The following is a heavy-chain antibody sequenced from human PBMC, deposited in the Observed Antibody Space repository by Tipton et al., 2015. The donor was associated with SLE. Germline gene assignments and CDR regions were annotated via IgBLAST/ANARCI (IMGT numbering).Heavy chain of an antibody. CDR2: IYYSGST. J-gene: IGHJ6*02. CDR1: GGSISSYY. V-gene: IGHV4-59*12. Sequence: LRLSCTVSGGSISSYYWSWIRQPPGKGLEWIGYIYYSGSTNYNPSLKSRVTISVDTSKNQFSLKLSSATAADTAVYYCARRTMVVAANGMDVWGQGTTVTVSS. CDR3: ARRTMVVAANGMDV. D-gene: IGHD2-15*01.